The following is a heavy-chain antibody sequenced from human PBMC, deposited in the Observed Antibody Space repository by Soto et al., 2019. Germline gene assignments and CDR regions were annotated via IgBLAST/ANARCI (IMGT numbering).Heavy chain of an antibody. V-gene: IGHV1-69*01. CDR1: GGTFSSYA. D-gene: IGHD1-7*01. Sequence: QVQLVQSGAEVKKPGSSVKVSCKASGGTFSSYAISWVRQAPGQGLEWMGGIIPIFGTANYAQKFQGRVTITADESTSTAYMELSSLRSEDTGVDYCARGPNWNYVDSWYFDLWGRGALVTVSS. CDR2: IIPIFGTA. CDR3: ARGPNWNYVDSWYFDL. J-gene: IGHJ2*01.